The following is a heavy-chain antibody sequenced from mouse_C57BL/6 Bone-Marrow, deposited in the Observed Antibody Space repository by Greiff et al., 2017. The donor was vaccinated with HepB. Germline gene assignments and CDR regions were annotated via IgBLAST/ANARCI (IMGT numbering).Heavy chain of an antibody. Sequence: EVKLVESGGGLVKPGGSLKLSCAASGFTFSSYAMSWVRQTPEKRLEWVATISDGGSYTYYPDNVKGRFTITRDNAKNNLYLQMSHRQSEDTAMYYCARDQLLYAMDYWGQGTSVTVSS. V-gene: IGHV5-4*01. J-gene: IGHJ4*01. CDR3: ARDQLLYAMDY. CDR2: ISDGGSYT. CDR1: GFTFSSYA.